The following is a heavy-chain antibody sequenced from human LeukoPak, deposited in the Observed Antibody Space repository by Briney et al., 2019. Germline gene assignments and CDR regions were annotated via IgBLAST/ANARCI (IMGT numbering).Heavy chain of an antibody. Sequence: GRSLRLSCAASGFTFSTYGMHWVRQAPGKRLEWVAAAWYDGSKEYYADSVKGRFTISRDNSKNTLDLQMNSLRAEDTAVYYCARVREQLEWYFYYWGQGTLVTVSS. CDR2: AWYDGSKE. CDR1: GFTFSTYG. J-gene: IGHJ4*02. D-gene: IGHD1-1*01. V-gene: IGHV3-33*01. CDR3: ARVREQLEWYFYY.